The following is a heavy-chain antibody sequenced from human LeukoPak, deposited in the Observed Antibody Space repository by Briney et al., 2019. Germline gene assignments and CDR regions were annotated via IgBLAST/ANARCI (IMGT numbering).Heavy chain of an antibody. CDR2: INWNGGST. V-gene: IGHV3-20*04. CDR3: AREEFDY. CDR1: GGSIGSYY. Sequence: PSETLSLTCTVSGGSIGSYYWSWIRQPPGKGLEWVSGINWNGGSTGYADSVKGRFTISRDNAKNSLYLQMNSLRAEDTALYYCAREEFDYWGQGTLVTVSS. J-gene: IGHJ4*02.